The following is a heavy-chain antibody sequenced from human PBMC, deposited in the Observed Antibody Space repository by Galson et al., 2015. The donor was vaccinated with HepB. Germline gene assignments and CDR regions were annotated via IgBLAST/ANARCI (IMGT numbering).Heavy chain of an antibody. CDR2: ISYDGSNR. CDR1: GFTFSSNG. CDR3: AKEFTSTSGYFDF. D-gene: IGHD2-2*01. J-gene: IGHJ4*02. Sequence: SLRLSCAASGFTFSSNGMHWVRQAPGKGLEWVAVISYDGSNRYYADSVKGRFTISRDNSKNTLYLKMNSLRAEDTAVYYCAKEFTSTSGYFDFWGQGTLVTVSS. V-gene: IGHV3-30*18.